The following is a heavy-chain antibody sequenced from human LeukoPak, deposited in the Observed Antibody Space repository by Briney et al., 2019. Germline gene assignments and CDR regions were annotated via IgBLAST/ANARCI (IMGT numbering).Heavy chain of an antibody. V-gene: IGHV1-69*04. D-gene: IGHD3-22*01. J-gene: IGHJ4*02. Sequence: SVKVSCKASGGTFSSYAITWVRQAPGQGLEWMGRIIPILGIANYAQKFQGRVTIIADKSTSTAYMELSSLRSEDTAVYYCARDDSSGYYYDYWGQGTLVTVSS. CDR3: ARDDSSGYYYDY. CDR2: IIPILGIA. CDR1: GGTFSSYA.